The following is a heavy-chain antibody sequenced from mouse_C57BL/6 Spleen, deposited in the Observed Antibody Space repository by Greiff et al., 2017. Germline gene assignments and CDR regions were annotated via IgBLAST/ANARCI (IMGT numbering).Heavy chain of an antibody. J-gene: IGHJ3*01. V-gene: IGHV1-72*01. CDR2: IDPNSGGT. D-gene: IGHD2-4*01. CDR1: GYTFTSYW. Sequence: VQLQQPGAELVKPGASVMLSCKASGYTFTSYWMHWVKQRPGRGLEWIGRIDPNSGGTKYNEKFKSKATLTVDKPSSTAYMQLSSLTSEDSAVYYCARAFYDYDGFAYWGQGTLVTVSA. CDR3: ARAFYDYDGFAY.